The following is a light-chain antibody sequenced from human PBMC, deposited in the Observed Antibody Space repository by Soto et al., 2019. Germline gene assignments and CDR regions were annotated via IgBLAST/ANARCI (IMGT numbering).Light chain of an antibody. J-gene: IGLJ2*01. CDR1: KLGHKY. CDR2: RDT. Sequence: SYELTQPPSVSVSPGQTASITCSGDKLGHKYTCWYQQKPGQSPVLVIYRDTKRPSGIPERFSGSNSGNTATLTISGTQAMDEADFYCQAWDSSTVVFGGGTKVTVL. CDR3: QAWDSSTVV. V-gene: IGLV3-1*01.